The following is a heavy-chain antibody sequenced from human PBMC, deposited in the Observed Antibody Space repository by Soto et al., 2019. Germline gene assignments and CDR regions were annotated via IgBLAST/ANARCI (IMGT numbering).Heavy chain of an antibody. Sequence: SLRLSCAASGFAFSESWVAWVRQAPGKGLGWVGDINPDGSTIAYVDSVRGRFTIFRDNTKNSLYLQMTSLTAEDTAIYYCARDPDWGAIDYWGQGILVTVSS. J-gene: IGHJ4*02. CDR3: ARDPDWGAIDY. V-gene: IGHV3-7*01. D-gene: IGHD7-27*01. CDR2: INPDGSTI. CDR1: GFAFSESW.